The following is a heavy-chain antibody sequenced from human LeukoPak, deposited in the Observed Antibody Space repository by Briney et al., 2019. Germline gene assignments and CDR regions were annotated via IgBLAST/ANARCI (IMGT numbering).Heavy chain of an antibody. CDR1: GYTFTSYY. Sequence: ASVKVSCKASGYTFTSYYMHWVRQAPGQGLEWMGGIIPIFGTANYAQKFQGRVTITADKSTSTAYMELSSLRSEDTAVYYCARGLMTTPFDPWGQGTLVTVSS. CDR3: ARGLMTTPFDP. CDR2: IIPIFGTA. J-gene: IGHJ5*02. V-gene: IGHV1-69*06. D-gene: IGHD4-11*01.